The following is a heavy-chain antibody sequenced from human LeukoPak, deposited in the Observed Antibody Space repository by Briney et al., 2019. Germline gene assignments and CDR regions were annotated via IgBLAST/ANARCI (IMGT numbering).Heavy chain of an antibody. Sequence: GGSLRLSCEASGFTFSDYTMSWVRQAPGKGLEWVSYISSISSTIYYTDSVKGRFSISRDNAKNTLYLQMNSLTAEDTAVYYCAKDPRYGDYVGEDYWGQGTLVTVSS. J-gene: IGHJ4*02. CDR3: AKDPRYGDYVGEDY. V-gene: IGHV3-48*04. D-gene: IGHD4-17*01. CDR2: ISSISSTI. CDR1: GFTFSDYT.